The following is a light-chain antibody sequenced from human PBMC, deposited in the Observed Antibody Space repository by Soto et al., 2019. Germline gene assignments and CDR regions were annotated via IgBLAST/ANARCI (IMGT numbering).Light chain of an antibody. CDR2: NVY. V-gene: IGLV2-14*03. Sequence: QSVLTQPASVSGSPGQSITIFCTGTSSDIGIYNFVSWYQQHPGKAPKLMIYNVYSRPSGVSSRFSGSKSGNTASLTISWLQAEDEADYHCNSYTSASTYVFGTGTKLTVL. CDR3: NSYTSASTYV. J-gene: IGLJ1*01. CDR1: SSDIGIYNF.